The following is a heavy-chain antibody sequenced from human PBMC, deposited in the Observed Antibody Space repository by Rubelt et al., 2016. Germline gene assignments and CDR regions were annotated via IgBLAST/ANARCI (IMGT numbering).Heavy chain of an antibody. J-gene: IGHJ5*02. CDR3: ARDGGRMEWLP. V-gene: IGHV3-21*01. D-gene: IGHD3-3*01. CDR1: GFTFSNYR. CDR2: ISSTSSYI. Sequence: GGGLVKPGGSLRLSCAASGFTFSNYRMTWVRQAPGKGLEWVSSISSTSSYIYYADSVKGRFTISRDNAKNSLYLQMNSLRDDDTAVYYCARDGGRMEWLPWGQGTLVTVSS.